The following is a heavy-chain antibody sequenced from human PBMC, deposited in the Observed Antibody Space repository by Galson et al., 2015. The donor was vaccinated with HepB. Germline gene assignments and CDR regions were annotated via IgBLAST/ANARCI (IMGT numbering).Heavy chain of an antibody. CDR1: GFTFSSYG. J-gene: IGHJ6*02. Sequence: SLRLSCAASGFTFSSYGMHWVRQAPGKGLEWVAVISYDGSNKYYADSVKGRFTISRDNSKNTLYLQMNSLRAEDTAVYYCAKDTFTMIVVPPYYYGMDVWGQGTTVTVSS. CDR2: ISYDGSNK. D-gene: IGHD3-22*01. CDR3: AKDTFTMIVVPPYYYGMDV. V-gene: IGHV3-30*18.